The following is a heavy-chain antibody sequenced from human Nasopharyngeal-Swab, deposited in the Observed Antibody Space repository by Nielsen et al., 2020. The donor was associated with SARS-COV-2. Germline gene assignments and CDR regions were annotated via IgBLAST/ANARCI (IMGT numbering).Heavy chain of an antibody. CDR2: ISGSGGST. J-gene: IGHJ4*02. V-gene: IGHV3-23*01. Sequence: GGSLRLPCAASGFTFSSYAMGWVRQAPGKGLEWVSAISGSGGSTYYADSVKGRFTISRDNSKNTLYLQMNSLRAEDTAVYYCAGDLGGYFDYWGQGTLVTVSS. D-gene: IGHD3-10*01. CDR1: GFTFSSYA. CDR3: AGDLGGYFDY.